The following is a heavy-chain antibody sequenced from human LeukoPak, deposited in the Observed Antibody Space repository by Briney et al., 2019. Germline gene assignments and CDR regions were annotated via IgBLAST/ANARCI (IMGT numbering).Heavy chain of an antibody. CDR3: AKDIRNWNSINY. CDR1: GFTFSSYG. CDR2: ISGDGGST. Sequence: PGGSLRLSCAASGFTFSSYGMHWVRQAPGKGLEWVSLISGDGGSTYYADSVKGRFTISRDNSKNSLYLQMNSLRTEDTALYYCAKDIRNWNSINYWGQGTLVTVSS. J-gene: IGHJ4*02. V-gene: IGHV3-43*02. D-gene: IGHD1-7*01.